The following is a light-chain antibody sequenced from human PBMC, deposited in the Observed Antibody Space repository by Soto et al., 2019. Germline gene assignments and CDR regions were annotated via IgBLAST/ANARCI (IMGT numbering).Light chain of an antibody. J-gene: IGLJ2*01. Sequence: QSALTQPASVSESPGQSITISCTGTSSDVGGYNLVSWYQHHPGEAPKLMVYEGSNRPSGISSRFSGSKSGNTASLTISGLQAEDEADYYCASYTSSSTSVIFGRGTKLTVL. CDR2: EGS. V-gene: IGLV2-14*02. CDR1: SSDVGGYNL. CDR3: ASYTSSSTSVI.